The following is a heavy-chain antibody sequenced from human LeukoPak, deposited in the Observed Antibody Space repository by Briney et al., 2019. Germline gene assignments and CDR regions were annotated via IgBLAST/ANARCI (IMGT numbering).Heavy chain of an antibody. J-gene: IGHJ3*02. Sequence: PSETLSLTCTVSGGSISSYYWSWIRQPPGKGLEWIGYIYYSGSTNYNPSLKSRVTISVDTSKNQFSLKLSSVTAADTAVYYCAREPTVTNAFDIWGQGTVVTVSS. V-gene: IGHV4-59*01. CDR3: AREPTVTNAFDI. CDR2: IYYSGST. CDR1: GGSISSYY. D-gene: IGHD4-17*01.